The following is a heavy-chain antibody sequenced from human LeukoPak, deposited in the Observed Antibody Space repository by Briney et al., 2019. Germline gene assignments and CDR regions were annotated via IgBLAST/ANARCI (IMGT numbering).Heavy chain of an antibody. Sequence: PGGSLRLSCAASGFTFSSYAMHWVRQAPGKGLEWVAVISYDGSNKYCADSVKGRFTISRDNSKNTLYLQMNSLRAEDTAVYYCARGKISSTSCYPYWGQGTLVTVSS. CDR1: GFTFSSYA. D-gene: IGHD2-2*01. J-gene: IGHJ4*02. CDR3: ARGKISSTSCYPY. CDR2: ISYDGSNK. V-gene: IGHV3-30-3*01.